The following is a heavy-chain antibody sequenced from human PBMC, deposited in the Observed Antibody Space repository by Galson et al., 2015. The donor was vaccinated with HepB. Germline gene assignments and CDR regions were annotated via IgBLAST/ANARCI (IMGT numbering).Heavy chain of an antibody. CDR1: GYTFTRYS. J-gene: IGHJ4*02. CDR3: AREIGRYGGNHFDY. CDR2: INAGTGNT. D-gene: IGHD4-23*01. V-gene: IGHV1-3*01. Sequence: SVKVSCKASGYTFTRYSIHWVRQAPGQRLEWMGWINAGTGNTVYSQKFQGRVTITRDTSASTAYMDLSSLGSEDTAIYYCAREIGRYGGNHFDYWGQGTLVTVSS.